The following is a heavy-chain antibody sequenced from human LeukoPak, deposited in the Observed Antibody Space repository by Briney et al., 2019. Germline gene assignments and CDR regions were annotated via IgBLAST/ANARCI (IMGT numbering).Heavy chain of an antibody. Sequence: ASVKVSCKASGYTFTGYYMHWVRQAPGQGLEWMGWINPNSGGTNYAQKFQGRVTMTRDTSITTAYMELSRLRSDDTAVYYCAREMITFGGVIDQYYFDYWGQGTLVTVSS. CDR3: AREMITFGGVIDQYYFDY. J-gene: IGHJ4*02. CDR1: GYTFTGYY. CDR2: INPNSGGT. D-gene: IGHD3-16*02. V-gene: IGHV1-2*02.